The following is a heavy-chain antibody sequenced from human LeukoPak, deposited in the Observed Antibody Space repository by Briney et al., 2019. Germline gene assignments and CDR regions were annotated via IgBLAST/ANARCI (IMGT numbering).Heavy chain of an antibody. V-gene: IGHV4-59*01. Sequence: PSETLSLTCTVSGRSLTSYYWSWIRQPPGKGLEGIGYIYYSGSTNYNPSLKSRVTISVDTSKNQFSLKLSSVTAADTAVYYCARIGSSWNFDFDYWGQGTLVTVSS. D-gene: IGHD6-13*01. CDR3: ARIGSSWNFDFDY. CDR2: IYYSGST. J-gene: IGHJ4*02. CDR1: GRSLTSYY.